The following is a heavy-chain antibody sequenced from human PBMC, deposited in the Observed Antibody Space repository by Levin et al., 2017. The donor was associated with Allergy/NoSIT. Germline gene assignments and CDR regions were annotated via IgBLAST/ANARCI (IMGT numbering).Heavy chain of an antibody. Sequence: GASVKVSCKASGYTFTSYYMHWVRQAPGQGLEWMGIINPSGGSTSYAQKFQGRVTMTRDTSTSTVYMELSSLRSEDTAVYYCARRWAVAGGLDAFDIWGQGTMVTVSS. CDR1: GYTFTSYY. CDR2: INPSGGST. V-gene: IGHV1-46*01. CDR3: ARRWAVAGGLDAFDI. J-gene: IGHJ3*02. D-gene: IGHD6-19*01.